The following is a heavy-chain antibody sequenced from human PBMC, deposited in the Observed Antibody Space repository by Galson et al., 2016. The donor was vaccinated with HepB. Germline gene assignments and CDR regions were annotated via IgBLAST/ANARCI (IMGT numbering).Heavy chain of an antibody. V-gene: IGHV6-1*01. J-gene: IGHJ4*02. CDR3: ARNYYGSGGYYTLFDY. CDR2: TYYESKWYR. D-gene: IGHD3-10*01. Sequence: CAIPGDSVSSNSAAWNWIRQSPSRGLEWLGRTYYESKWYRDYAVSVESRIAINADTSKNQFSLQLNSVTPEDTALYYCARNYYGSGGYYTLFDYWGQGTPVTVSS. CDR1: GDSVSSNSAA.